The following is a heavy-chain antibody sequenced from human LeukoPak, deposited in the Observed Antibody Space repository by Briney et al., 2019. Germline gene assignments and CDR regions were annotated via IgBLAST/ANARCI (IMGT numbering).Heavy chain of an antibody. D-gene: IGHD5-24*01. CDR3: ARADGYRAPGAFDI. Sequence: SVKVSCKASGGTFSSHAISWVRQAPGQGLEWMGGIIPIFGTANYAQKFQGRVTITADESTSTAYMELSSLGSEDTAVYYCARADGYRAPGAFDIWGQGTMVTVSS. CDR1: GGTFSSHA. V-gene: IGHV1-69*13. CDR2: IIPIFGTA. J-gene: IGHJ3*02.